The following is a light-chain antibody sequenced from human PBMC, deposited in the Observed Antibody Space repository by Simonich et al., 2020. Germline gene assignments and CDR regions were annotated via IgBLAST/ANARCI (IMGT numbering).Light chain of an antibody. CDR1: TGAVTSGHY. J-gene: IGLJ3*02. V-gene: IGLV7-46*01. CDR3: LLSYSGARV. CDR2: DTS. Sequence: QAVVTQEPSLTVSPGGTVTLTCASRTGAVTSGHYPYWFHQKPGQAPRTLISDTSNKHSWKPARFSGSLLGGKAALTLSGAQPEDEAEYYCLLSYSGARVFGGGTKLTVL.